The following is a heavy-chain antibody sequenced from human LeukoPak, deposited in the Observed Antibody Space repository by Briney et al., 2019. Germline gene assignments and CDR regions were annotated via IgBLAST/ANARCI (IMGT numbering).Heavy chain of an antibody. CDR2: IYNSGST. V-gene: IGHV4-30-4*08. J-gene: IGHJ4*02. D-gene: IGHD2/OR15-2a*01. Sequence: PSETLSLTCSVSGASLSNVDFYWTWIRQAPGKGLEWIGYIYNSGSTHFNPSLKSRATISDDTSRNQFSLRLSSVTAADTAVYYCAAEEIVIVLTATNSYFGTWGQGFLVTVSS. CDR3: AAEEIVIVLTATNSYFGT. CDR1: GASLSNVDFY.